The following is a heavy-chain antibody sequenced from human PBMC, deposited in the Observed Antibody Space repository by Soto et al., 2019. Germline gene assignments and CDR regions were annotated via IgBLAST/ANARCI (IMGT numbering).Heavy chain of an antibody. CDR1: GFTFEHYA. CDR2: ISWNSDTL. J-gene: IGHJ4*02. V-gene: IGHV3-9*01. CDR3: AKALPPGSDYKPLHC. D-gene: IGHD3-10*01. Sequence: EVQLVESGGGLVQPGRSLRLSCAGAGFTFEHYAIHWVRQAPGKGLEWVSGISWNSDTLDYADSVKGRFNISRDNAKNSVYLQMNSLRPEDTALYYCAKALPPGSDYKPLHCWGQGPLVTVSS.